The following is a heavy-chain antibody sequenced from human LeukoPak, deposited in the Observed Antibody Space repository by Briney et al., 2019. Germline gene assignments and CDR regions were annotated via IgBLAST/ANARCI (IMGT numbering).Heavy chain of an antibody. Sequence: GGSLRLSCAASGFPLRNYAMTWVRQAPGKGLEWVSGIGGSGDNTYYPDSVKGRFTLPRDSSKHTLYLQMHSLRDEDTAVYHCAKVPLGSGRYFPYSYYMDVWGKGTTVTVSS. CDR3: AKVPLGSGRYFPYSYYMDV. D-gene: IGHD1-26*01. V-gene: IGHV3-23*01. CDR2: IGGSGDNT. CDR1: GFPLRNYA. J-gene: IGHJ6*03.